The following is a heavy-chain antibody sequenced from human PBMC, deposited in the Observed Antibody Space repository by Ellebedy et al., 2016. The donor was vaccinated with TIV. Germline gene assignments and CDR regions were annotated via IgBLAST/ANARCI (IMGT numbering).Heavy chain of an antibody. CDR3: TRGLDCTGGSCYSTWFDP. CDR2: MNPNSGST. V-gene: IGHV1-8*02. CDR1: GYTFTGYD. D-gene: IGHD2-15*01. Sequence: AASVKVSCKASGYTFTGYDINWVRQATGQGLEWMGWMNPNSGSTGYAQKFQGRVTMTRNTSISTAYMELSSLRSGDTAVYYCTRGLDCTGGSCYSTWFDPWGQGTLVTVSS. J-gene: IGHJ5*02.